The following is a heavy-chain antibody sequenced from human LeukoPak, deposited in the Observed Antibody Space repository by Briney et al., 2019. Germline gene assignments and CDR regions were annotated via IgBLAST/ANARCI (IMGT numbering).Heavy chain of an antibody. D-gene: IGHD3-10*01. V-gene: IGHV5-51*01. J-gene: IGHJ5*02. Sequence: GESLKISCQGSGYKFSNYWIGWVRQVPEKGLEWMGIIYPGDYDTRYSPSFQGQVTISVDKSISTATLHWSSLKASDTAMYYCARHRGVHYYGSGSLGLNWFDPWGQGTLVTVSS. CDR3: ARHRGVHYYGSGSLGLNWFDP. CDR2: IYPGDYDT. CDR1: GYKFSNYW.